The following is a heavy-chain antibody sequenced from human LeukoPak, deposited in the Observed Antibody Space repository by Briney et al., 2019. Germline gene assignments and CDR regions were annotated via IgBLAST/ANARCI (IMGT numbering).Heavy chain of an antibody. Sequence: PGGSLRLSCAASGFTFSTYSMNWVRQAPGKGLEWVSYISSSSSTIYYADSVKGRFTISRDNAKNSLYLQMNSLRAEDTAVYYCARTLLYGDQDYWGQGTLVTVSS. J-gene: IGHJ4*02. V-gene: IGHV3-48*01. CDR2: ISSSSSTI. CDR3: ARTLLYGDQDY. CDR1: GFTFSTYS. D-gene: IGHD4-17*01.